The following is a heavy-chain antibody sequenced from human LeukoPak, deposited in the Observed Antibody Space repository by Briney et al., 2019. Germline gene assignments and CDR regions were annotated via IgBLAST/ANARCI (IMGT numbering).Heavy chain of an antibody. J-gene: IGHJ4*02. D-gene: IGHD1-1*01. CDR1: GYTFTNYY. V-gene: IGHV1-46*01. CDR3: ARWTTTFLDY. CDR2: SNPSGDST. Sequence: ASVKVSCKASGYTFTNYYIHWVRQAPGHGLEWMGISNPSGDSTNYAQKFQGRVTMTRDTSTSAVYMDLSSLRSEDTAVYYCARWTTTFLDYWGQGTLVTVSS.